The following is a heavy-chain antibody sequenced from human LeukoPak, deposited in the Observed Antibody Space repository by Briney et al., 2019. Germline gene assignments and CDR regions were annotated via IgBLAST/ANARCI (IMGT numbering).Heavy chain of an antibody. CDR1: GGSISSYY. J-gene: IGHJ3*02. D-gene: IGHD1-26*01. CDR3: ARSIVGATTRLVAFDI. V-gene: IGHV4-59*01. Sequence: SETLSLTCTVSGGSISSYYWSWIRQPPGKGLEWVGYIYYSGSTNYNPSLKSRVTISVDTSKNQFSLKLSSVTAADTAVYYCARSIVGATTRLVAFDIWGQGTMVTVSS. CDR2: IYYSGST.